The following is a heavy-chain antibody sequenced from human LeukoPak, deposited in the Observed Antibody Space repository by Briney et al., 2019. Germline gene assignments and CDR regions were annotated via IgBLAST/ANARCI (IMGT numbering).Heavy chain of an antibody. Sequence: SETLSLTCTVSDYSISSGYYWGWIRQPPGKGLEWIGSIYHSGSTYYNPSLKSRVTISVDTSKNQFSLKLSSVTAADTAVYYCARDHDSSGRGFDYWGQGTLVTVSS. D-gene: IGHD3-22*01. CDR2: IYHSGST. V-gene: IGHV4-38-2*02. J-gene: IGHJ4*02. CDR1: DYSISSGYY. CDR3: ARDHDSSGRGFDY.